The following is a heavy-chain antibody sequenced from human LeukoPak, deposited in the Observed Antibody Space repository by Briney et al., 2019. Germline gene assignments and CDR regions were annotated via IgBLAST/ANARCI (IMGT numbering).Heavy chain of an antibody. Sequence: GGSLRLSCAASGFTFSSYGMHWVRQAPGKGLEGVAFIRYDGSNKYYADSVKGGFTISRDNYKKTLYLQMNSLRAEDTAVYYCAKDRGGLRSVPAAIAYWGQGTLVTVSS. V-gene: IGHV3-30*02. CDR2: IRYDGSNK. CDR3: AKDRGGLRSVPAAIAY. D-gene: IGHD2-2*02. J-gene: IGHJ4*02. CDR1: GFTFSSYG.